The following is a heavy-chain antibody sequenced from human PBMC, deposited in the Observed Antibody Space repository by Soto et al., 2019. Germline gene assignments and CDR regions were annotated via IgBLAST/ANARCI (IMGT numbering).Heavy chain of an antibody. D-gene: IGHD3-22*01. Sequence: EVQLVESGGGLVQPGGSLRLSCAASGFTFSSYSMNWVRQAPGQGLEWVSYISSSSSTIYYAESVKGRFTISRDNAKNSLYLQMNSLRDEDTAVYYCARWPYYYDGKDDYWGQGTLVTVSS. J-gene: IGHJ4*02. CDR1: GFTFSSYS. V-gene: IGHV3-48*02. CDR2: ISSSSSTI. CDR3: ARWPYYYDGKDDY.